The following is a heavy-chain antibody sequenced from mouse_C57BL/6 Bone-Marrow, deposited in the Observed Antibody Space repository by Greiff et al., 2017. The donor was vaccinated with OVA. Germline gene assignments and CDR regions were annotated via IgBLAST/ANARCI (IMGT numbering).Heavy chain of an antibody. CDR2: INPYNGGT. CDR3: ARWDGYYAMDY. J-gene: IGHJ4*01. CDR1: GYTFTDYY. V-gene: IGHV1-19*01. D-gene: IGHD2-3*01. Sequence: VQLKQSGPVLVKPGASVKMSCKASGYTFTDYYMNWVKQSHGKSLEWIGVINPYNGGTSYNQKFKGKATLTVDKSSSTAYMELNSLTSEDSAVYYCARWDGYYAMDYWGQGTSVTVSS.